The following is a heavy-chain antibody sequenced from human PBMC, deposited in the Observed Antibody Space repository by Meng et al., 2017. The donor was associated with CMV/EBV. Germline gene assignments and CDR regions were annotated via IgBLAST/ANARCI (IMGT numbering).Heavy chain of an antibody. D-gene: IGHD6-19*01. CDR1: GFTFSSYA. V-gene: IGHV3-30-3*01. Sequence: SLKIPCAASGFTFSSYAMHRVRQAPGKGLEWVAVISYDGSNKYYADSVKGRFTISRDNSKNTLYLQMNSLRAEDTAVYYCARDRTSGWNYGMDVWGQGTTVTVSS. J-gene: IGHJ6*02. CDR2: ISYDGSNK. CDR3: ARDRTSGWNYGMDV.